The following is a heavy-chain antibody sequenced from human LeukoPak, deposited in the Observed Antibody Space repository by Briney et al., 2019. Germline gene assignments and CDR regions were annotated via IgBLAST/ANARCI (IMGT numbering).Heavy chain of an antibody. J-gene: IGHJ4*02. D-gene: IGHD3-22*01. V-gene: IGHV3-30*03. CDR2: ISYDGSNK. Sequence: GGSLRLSCAASGFTFSSYGMHWVRQAPGKGLEWVAVISYDGSNKYYADSVKGRFTISRDNSKSTLYLQMNSLRAEDTAVYYCALSSGYYCSRFDYWGQGTLVTVSS. CDR1: GFTFSSYG. CDR3: ALSSGYYCSRFDY.